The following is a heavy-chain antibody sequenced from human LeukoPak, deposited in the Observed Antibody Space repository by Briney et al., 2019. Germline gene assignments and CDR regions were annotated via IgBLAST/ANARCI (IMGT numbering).Heavy chain of an antibody. Sequence: GGSLRLSCAASGFTFSSHSMSWVRQAPGKGLEWVSVISGSGGTTYYADSVKGRFTISRDNSKNTLYLQMDSLRAEDTAVYHCANGPSSYAEGAFDIWGQGTMVTVSS. D-gene: IGHD6-19*01. CDR3: ANGPSSYAEGAFDI. CDR2: ISGSGGTT. V-gene: IGHV3-23*01. J-gene: IGHJ3*02. CDR1: GFTFSSHS.